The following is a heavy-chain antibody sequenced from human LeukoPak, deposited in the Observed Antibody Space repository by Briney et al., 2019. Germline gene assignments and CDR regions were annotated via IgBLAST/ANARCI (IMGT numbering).Heavy chain of an antibody. D-gene: IGHD4-23*01. CDR1: GFTCDDYA. CDR2: ISGDGGST. J-gene: IGHJ4*02. Sequence: PGGSLRLXCAASGFTCDDYAMHWVRQAPGKGLESVSLISGDGGSTYYADSVKGRFTIPRDNSKNSLYLQMNSLRTEDTALYYCAKGSGGNSAGLDYWGQGTLVTVSS. CDR3: AKGSGGNSAGLDY. V-gene: IGHV3-43*02.